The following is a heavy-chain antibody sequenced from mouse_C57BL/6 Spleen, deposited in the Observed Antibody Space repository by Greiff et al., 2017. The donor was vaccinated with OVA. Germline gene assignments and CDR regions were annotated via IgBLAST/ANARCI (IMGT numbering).Heavy chain of an antibody. CDR3: ARDGNYLYWYFDV. V-gene: IGHV1-18*01. J-gene: IGHJ1*03. D-gene: IGHD2-1*01. Sequence: EVQLQQSGPELVKPGASVKIPCKASGYTFTDYNMDWVKQSHGKSLEWIGDINPNNGGTIYNQKFKGKATLTVDKSSSTAYLELRSLTSEDTAVYYCARDGNYLYWYFDVWGTGTTVTVSS. CDR1: GYTFTDYN. CDR2: INPNNGGT.